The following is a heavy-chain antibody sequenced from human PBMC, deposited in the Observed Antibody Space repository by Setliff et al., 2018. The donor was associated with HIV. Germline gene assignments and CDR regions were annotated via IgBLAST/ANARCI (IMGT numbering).Heavy chain of an antibody. CDR1: GGSFSGSY. J-gene: IGHJ4*02. Sequence: PSETLSLTCAVYGGSFSGSYWSWSRQPPGKGLEWIGEINHSGSTNYSPSLKSRVTISVDTSKNQFSLTLSSVTAADTAVYYCASRRAAIWRGLFVGFENWGQGTLVTVSS. D-gene: IGHD1-26*01. CDR3: ASRRAAIWRGLFVGFEN. CDR2: INHSGST. V-gene: IGHV4-34*01.